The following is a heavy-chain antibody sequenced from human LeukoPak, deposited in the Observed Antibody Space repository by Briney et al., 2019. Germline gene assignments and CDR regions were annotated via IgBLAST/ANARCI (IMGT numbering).Heavy chain of an antibody. CDR3: ARGYCSGGSCLDY. CDR2: ISSSSSYI. CDR1: GFTFSSYS. Sequence: GGSLRLSCAASGFTFSSYSMNWVRQAPGKRLEWVSSISSSSSYIYYADSVKGRFTISRDNAKNSLYLQMNSLRAEDTAVYYCARGYCSGGSCLDYWGQGTLVTVSS. J-gene: IGHJ4*02. V-gene: IGHV3-21*01. D-gene: IGHD2-15*01.